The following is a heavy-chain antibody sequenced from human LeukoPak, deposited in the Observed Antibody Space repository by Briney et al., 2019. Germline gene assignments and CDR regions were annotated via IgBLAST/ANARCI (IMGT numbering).Heavy chain of an antibody. CDR1: GFTFSSYS. J-gene: IGHJ4*02. Sequence: GGSLRLSCAASGFTFSSYSLNWVRQAPGKGLEWVSYIRGSGSSIYYADSVNGRFTISRDNAENSLYLQMNSLRDEDTAVYYCARDQVWIVVGSFDYWGQGTLVTVSS. CDR3: ARDQVWIVVGSFDY. CDR2: IRGSGSSI. V-gene: IGHV3-48*02. D-gene: IGHD3-22*01.